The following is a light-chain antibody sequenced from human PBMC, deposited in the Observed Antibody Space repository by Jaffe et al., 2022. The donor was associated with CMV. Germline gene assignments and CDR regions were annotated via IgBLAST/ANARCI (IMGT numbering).Light chain of an antibody. CDR1: SSNIGNNY. Sequence: QSVLTQPPSVSAAPGQKVTISCSGSSSNIGNNYVSWYQHLPGTAPKLLIYEDNKRPSGIPDRFSGSKSGTSATLGITGLQTGDEADYYCGTWDNSLSVVFGGGTKLTVV. CDR2: EDN. V-gene: IGLV1-51*02. CDR3: GTWDNSLSVV. J-gene: IGLJ3*02.